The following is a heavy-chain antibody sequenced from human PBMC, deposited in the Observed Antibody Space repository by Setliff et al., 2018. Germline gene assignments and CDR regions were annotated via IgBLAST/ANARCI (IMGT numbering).Heavy chain of an antibody. V-gene: IGHV4-34*01. Sequence: GSLRLSCAASGFTFSYAWMHWVRQAPGKGLEWIGEINHSGSTNYNPSLKSRVTISLDTSKNQFSLRLSSVTAADMGVFYCARGRYYDHLWGSFRYNWFDPWGQGTLVTVSS. CDR1: GFTFSYAW. D-gene: IGHD3-16*02. CDR3: ARGRYYDHLWGSFRYNWFDP. CDR2: INHSGST. J-gene: IGHJ5*02.